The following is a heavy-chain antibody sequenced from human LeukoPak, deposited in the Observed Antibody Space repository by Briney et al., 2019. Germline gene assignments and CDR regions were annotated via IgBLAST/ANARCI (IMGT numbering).Heavy chain of an antibody. CDR2: ISSSSSYI. D-gene: IGHD5-18*01. J-gene: IGHJ4*02. CDR1: GFTFSSYS. CDR3: ARDLYSYGYASGDY. Sequence: GGSLRLSCAASGFTFSSYSMNWVRQAPGKGLEWVSSISSSSSYIYYADSVKGRFTISRDNAKNSLYLQMNRLRDEDTAVYYCARDLYSYGYASGDYWGQGTLVTVSS. V-gene: IGHV3-21*01.